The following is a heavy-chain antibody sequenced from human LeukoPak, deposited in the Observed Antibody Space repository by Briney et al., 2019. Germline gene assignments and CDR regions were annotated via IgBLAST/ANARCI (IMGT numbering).Heavy chain of an antibody. Sequence: SETLSLTCAVSGVSISSSEWWIWVRQPPGQGLEWIGEIHRDGRTRYNPSLKSRVTMSMDYSKNQFSLSVTSVTAADAAIYYCGKTDIYFNPIDYWGPGSLVTVSS. V-gene: IGHV4-4*02. CDR1: GVSISSSEW. J-gene: IGHJ4*02. CDR2: IHRDGRT. D-gene: IGHD3-9*01. CDR3: GKTDIYFNPIDY.